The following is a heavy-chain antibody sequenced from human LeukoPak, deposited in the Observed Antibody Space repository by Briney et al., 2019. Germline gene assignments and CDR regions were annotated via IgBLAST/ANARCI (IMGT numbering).Heavy chain of an antibody. CDR1: GFTFSDYY. CDR3: ARGRSGWYPFDY. J-gene: IGHJ4*02. Sequence: PGGSLRLSCAASGFTFSDYYMSWIRQAPGKGLEWVSYISSSSSYTNYADSVKGRFTISRDNAKNSLYLQMNSRRAEDTAVYYCARGRSGWYPFDYWGQGTLVTVSS. V-gene: IGHV3-11*05. CDR2: ISSSSSYT. D-gene: IGHD6-19*01.